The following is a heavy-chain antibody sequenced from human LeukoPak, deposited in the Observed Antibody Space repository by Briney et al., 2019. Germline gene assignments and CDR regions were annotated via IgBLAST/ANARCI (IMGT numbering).Heavy chain of an antibody. Sequence: AGSLRLSCAASGFTFSTYGMTWVRQAPGKRMEWVSTIGYGGTPYYADSVRGRLTISRDNSKNTLHLQMNSLRAEDTAVYYCAKVMSPTWRGGTYTLDVWGQGTTVTVSS. CDR2: IGYGGTP. CDR3: AKVMSPTWRGGTYTLDV. CDR1: GFTFSTYG. V-gene: IGHV3-23*01. D-gene: IGHD1-26*01. J-gene: IGHJ6*02.